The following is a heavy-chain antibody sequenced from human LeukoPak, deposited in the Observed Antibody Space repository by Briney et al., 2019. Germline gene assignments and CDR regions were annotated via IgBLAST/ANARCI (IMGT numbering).Heavy chain of an antibody. D-gene: IGHD5-18*01. CDR3: VRDSPDGYTHGHYYYNIDV. CDR1: GASINSYY. J-gene: IGHJ6*03. CDR2: IWSSGGLWSTGGT. V-gene: IGHV4-4*07. Sequence: PSETLSLTCTVCGASINSYYWTWIRQPAGKGLEWIGRIWSSGGLWSTGGTNYNPALTSRITMSVDTSKNQFSLRPSSVTAADTAVYYCVRDSPDGYTHGHYYYNIDVWGKGTTVTVSS.